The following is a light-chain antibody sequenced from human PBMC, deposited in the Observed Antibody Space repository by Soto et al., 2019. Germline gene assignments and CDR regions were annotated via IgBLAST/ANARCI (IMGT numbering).Light chain of an antibody. CDR1: QSVSSSY. Sequence: EIVLTQSPGTLSLSPVERAALSCRASQSVSSSYLAWYQQKPGQAPRLLIYGASNRAAGIPARFSGSGSGTDFTLTISSLEPEDFAVYYCQQRSNGGSITFGQGTRLEIK. J-gene: IGKJ5*01. CDR3: QQRSNGGSIT. CDR2: GAS. V-gene: IGKV3D-20*02.